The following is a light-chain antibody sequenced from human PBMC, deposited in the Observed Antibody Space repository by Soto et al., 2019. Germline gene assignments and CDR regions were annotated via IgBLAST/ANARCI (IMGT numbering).Light chain of an antibody. CDR3: QQRSNWPLT. J-gene: IGKJ4*01. CDR1: QGVSRSY. CDR2: AAS. Sequence: EIVLTQSPGTLSLSPGERATLFCRASQGVSRSYFAWYQQKPGQAPRLLIYAASSRATGVPDRFSGSGSGTDFTLTISRLEPEDFAVYYCQQRSNWPLTFGGGTKVEIK. V-gene: IGKV3D-20*02.